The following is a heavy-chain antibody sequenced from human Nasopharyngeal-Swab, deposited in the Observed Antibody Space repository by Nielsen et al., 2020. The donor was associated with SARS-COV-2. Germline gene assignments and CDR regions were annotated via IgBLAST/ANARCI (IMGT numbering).Heavy chain of an antibody. CDR2: INPNSGGT. V-gene: IGHV1-2*04. CDR3: ARDSGPPFFGVVNPSGFAY. D-gene: IGHD3-3*01. CDR1: GYTFTGYY. Sequence: ASVKVSCKASGYTFTGYYMHWVRQAPGQGLEWMGWINPNSGGTNYAQKFQGWVTMTRDTSISTAYMELSRLRSDDTAVYYCARDSGPPFFGVVNPSGFAYWGQGTLVTVSS. J-gene: IGHJ4*02.